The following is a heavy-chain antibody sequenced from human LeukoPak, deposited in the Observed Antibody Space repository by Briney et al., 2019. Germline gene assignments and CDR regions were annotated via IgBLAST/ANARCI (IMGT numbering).Heavy chain of an antibody. D-gene: IGHD3-9*01. CDR1: GFTFSSYA. CDR3: AKHYDILTGYYSGVDY. V-gene: IGHV3-23*01. CDR2: ISGSGGST. J-gene: IGHJ4*02. Sequence: PGGSLRLSCAASGFTFSSYAMTWVRQAPGKGLEWVSTISGSGGSTYYADSVKGRFTISRDNSENTLYLQMNSLRAEDTAVYYCAKHYDILTGYYSGVDYWGQGTLVTVSS.